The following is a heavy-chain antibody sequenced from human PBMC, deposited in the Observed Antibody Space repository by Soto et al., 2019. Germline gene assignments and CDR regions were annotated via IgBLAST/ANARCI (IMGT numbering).Heavy chain of an antibody. CDR1: GGTFSSYA. CDR2: IIPIFGTA. Sequence: SVKVPCKASGGTFSSYAISWVRQAPGQGLEWMGGIIPIFGTANYAQKFQGRVTITADESTSTAYMELSSLRSEDTAVYYCASVFLKQLVYHYGMDVCAQGTTVTVSS. CDR3: ASVFLKQLVYHYGMDV. D-gene: IGHD6-6*01. J-gene: IGHJ6*02. V-gene: IGHV1-69*13.